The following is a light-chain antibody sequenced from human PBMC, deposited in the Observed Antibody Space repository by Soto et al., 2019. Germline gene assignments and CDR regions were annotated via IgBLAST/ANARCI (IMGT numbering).Light chain of an antibody. CDR3: QQHHTCSPLT. V-gene: IGKV1-39*01. CDR2: AAS. J-gene: IGKJ5*01. Sequence: DIQMTQSPSSLSASVGDRVTITCRASQSISSYLNWYQQQPGNAPKLLIYAASSLQSGVPSRFSGSGSGTDFTLTISCLQSAESAVYYCQQHHTCSPLTFGQGTRLEIK. CDR1: QSISSY.